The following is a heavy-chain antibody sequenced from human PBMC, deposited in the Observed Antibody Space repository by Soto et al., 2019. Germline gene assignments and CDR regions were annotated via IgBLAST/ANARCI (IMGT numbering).Heavy chain of an antibody. Sequence: SLQVSCTASGGPFSSYTIGWVRHAPGRGLEWMGRIIPILGIANYAQKFQGRVTMTADKSTSTAYMELSSLRSEDTAVYYCAIVAYLAAAGMGEYCYGMDGWGKGTTVTVS. D-gene: IGHD6-13*01. CDR3: AIVAYLAAAGMGEYCYGMDG. J-gene: IGHJ6*04. CDR1: GGPFSSYT. V-gene: IGHV1-69*02. CDR2: IIPILGIA.